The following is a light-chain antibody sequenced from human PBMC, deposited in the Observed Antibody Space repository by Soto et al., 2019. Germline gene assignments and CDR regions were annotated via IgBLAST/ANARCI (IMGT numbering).Light chain of an antibody. V-gene: IGKV3-20*01. Sequence: EIVLTQSPGTLSLSPGERATLSCRASQSVTTRLAWYQHKPGKAPTLLISGASNRDSGVPVRFSGRGSGTDFTLTITRLETEDFALYYCQQYGGSPITFGLGTRLEIK. CDR1: QSVTTR. CDR2: GAS. CDR3: QQYGGSPIT. J-gene: IGKJ5*01.